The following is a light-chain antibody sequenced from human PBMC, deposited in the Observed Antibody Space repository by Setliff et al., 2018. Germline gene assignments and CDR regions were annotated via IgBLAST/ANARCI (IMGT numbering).Light chain of an antibody. Sequence: QSALTQPASVSGSPGQSITISCTGATSDLGSYNLVSWYQQHPGEAPKLILYEVTQRPSGVSIRFSGSKSGNTASLTISGLQAEDEADYYCCSYAGSPNSYVFGTGTKGTVL. CDR3: CSYAGSPNSYV. CDR1: TSDLGSYNL. V-gene: IGLV2-23*02. J-gene: IGLJ1*01. CDR2: EVT.